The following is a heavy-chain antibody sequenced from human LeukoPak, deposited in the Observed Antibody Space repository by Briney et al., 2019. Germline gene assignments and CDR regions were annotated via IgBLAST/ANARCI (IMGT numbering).Heavy chain of an antibody. D-gene: IGHD3-10*01. Sequence: VASVKVSCKASGYTFTGYYMHRVRQAPGQGLEWMGWINPNSGGTNYAQKFQGRVTMTTDTSTSTAYMELRSLRSDDTAVYYCTMITMVRGVIGKENWFDPWGQGTLVTVSS. V-gene: IGHV1-2*02. CDR2: INPNSGGT. J-gene: IGHJ5*02. CDR1: GYTFTGYY. CDR3: TMITMVRGVIGKENWFDP.